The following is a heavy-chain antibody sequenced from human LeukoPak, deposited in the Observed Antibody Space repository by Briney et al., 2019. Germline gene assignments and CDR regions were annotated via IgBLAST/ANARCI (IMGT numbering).Heavy chain of an antibody. D-gene: IGHD1-14*01. V-gene: IGHV4-39*01. CDR3: ARLNQGNRFDY. CDR2: IYYSGNT. J-gene: IGHJ4*02. CDR1: GGSISSSSLY. Sequence: SGTLSLTCTVSGGSISSSSLYWGWIRQPPGKGLEWIGSIYYSGNTFYNPSLKSRVTISVDTSKNQFSLKLSSVTAADTAVYYCARLNQGNRFDYWGQGTLVTVSS.